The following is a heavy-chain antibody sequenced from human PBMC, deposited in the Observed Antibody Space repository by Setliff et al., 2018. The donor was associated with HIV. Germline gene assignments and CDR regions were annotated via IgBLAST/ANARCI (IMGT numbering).Heavy chain of an antibody. CDR3: ARGLTRGGYYYYFYMDV. CDR2: IYYSGNT. V-gene: IGHV4-39*02. CDR1: GGSISSYY. J-gene: IGHJ6*03. Sequence: PSETLSLTCTVSGGSISSYYWSWIRQPPGKGLEWIGSIYYSGNTYYNPSLNSRVTISVDTSKNHCSLKLTSVTAADTAVYYCARGLTRGGYYYYFYMDVWGKGTTVTVSS. D-gene: IGHD7-27*01.